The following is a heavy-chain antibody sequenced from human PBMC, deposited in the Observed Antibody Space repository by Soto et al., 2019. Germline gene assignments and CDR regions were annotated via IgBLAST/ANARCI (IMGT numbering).Heavy chain of an antibody. CDR1: GGSSGDYD. V-gene: IGHV4-59*01. J-gene: IGHJ4*02. Sequence: SETQCLNYSVSGGSSGDYDGSWIRPHPGKGLEWIGYIYYSGSTNYNPSLKGRGTISVDTSKNQFSLKLSSVTAADTAVYYCARSRGGYFDYWGQGTLVTVSS. CDR3: ARSRGGYFDY. CDR2: IYYSGST. D-gene: IGHD3-16*01.